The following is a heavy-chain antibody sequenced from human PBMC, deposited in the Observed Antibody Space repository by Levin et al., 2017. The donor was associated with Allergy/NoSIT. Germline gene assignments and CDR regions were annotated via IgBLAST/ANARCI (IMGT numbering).Heavy chain of an antibody. CDR2: IYPGDSKT. D-gene: IGHD5-12*01. CDR3: AITTGYGPGFFDY. Sequence: GESLKISCEGSGYSFTSYWIGWVRQMPGKGLEWMAFIYPGDSKTGYSPSFQGQVTISADKSISTAYLQWSSLKASDTAMYYCAITTGYGPGFFDYWGQGTLVTVSS. V-gene: IGHV5-51*01. J-gene: IGHJ4*02. CDR1: GYSFTSYW.